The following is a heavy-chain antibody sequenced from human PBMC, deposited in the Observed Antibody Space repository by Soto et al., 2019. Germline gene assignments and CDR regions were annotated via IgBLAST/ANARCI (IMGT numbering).Heavy chain of an antibody. D-gene: IGHD3-3*01. J-gene: IGHJ4*02. CDR3: ARAAWSAEGWDH. V-gene: IGHV3-48*03. CDR1: GFSFEEYE. Sequence: DVRLVESGGGFIQPGGSLRLSCAASGFSFEEYEMNWVRQAPGQGLEWISYINQYGKITYYADSVKGRFTISRDDAKNSLFLQMDSLTVDDTALYYCARAAWSAEGWDHWGQGVLVTVSS. CDR2: INQYGKIT.